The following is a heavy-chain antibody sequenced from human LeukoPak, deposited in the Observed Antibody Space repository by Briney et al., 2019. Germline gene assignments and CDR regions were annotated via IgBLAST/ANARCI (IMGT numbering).Heavy chain of an antibody. D-gene: IGHD3-10*01. CDR1: GYSISSGDYY. CDR2: IYYSGST. V-gene: IGHV4-30-4*01. J-gene: IGHJ4*02. CDR3: ARVDVWFGYNFDY. Sequence: SETLSLTCAVSGYSISSGDYYWSWIRQPPGKGLEWIGYIYYSGSTYYNPSLKSRVTISVDTSKNQFSLKLSSVTAADTAVYYCARVDVWFGYNFDYWGQGTLVTVSS.